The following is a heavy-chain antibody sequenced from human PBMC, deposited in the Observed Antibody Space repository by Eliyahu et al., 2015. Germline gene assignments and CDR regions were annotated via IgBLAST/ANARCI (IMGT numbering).Heavy chain of an antibody. CDR1: GFTFSSYA. CDR3: ARDSLD. D-gene: IGHD3-16*01. Sequence: QVQLVESGGGVVQPGRSLXRSCAASGFTFSSYAMHWVRQAPGKGLEWVAVISYDGSNKYYADSVKGRFTISRDNSKNTLYLQMNSLRAEDTAVYYCARDSLDWGQGTLVTVSS. CDR2: ISYDGSNK. J-gene: IGHJ4*02. V-gene: IGHV3-30-3*01.